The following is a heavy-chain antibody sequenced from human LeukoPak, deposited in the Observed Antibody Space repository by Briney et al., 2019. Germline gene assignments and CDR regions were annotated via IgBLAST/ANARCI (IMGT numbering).Heavy chain of an antibody. CDR2: ITSSGAYI. D-gene: IGHD3-3*01. J-gene: IGHJ4*02. CDR1: GFTFNNYN. V-gene: IGHV3-21*01. CDR3: ARDFRFLEDY. Sequence: GGSLRLSCAASGFTFNNYNMNWVRQAPGKALEWVPSITSSGAYIFYADSVKGRFTISRDNAKDSLYLQMNSLGPEDTAVYYCARDFRFLEDYWGQGTLVTVSS.